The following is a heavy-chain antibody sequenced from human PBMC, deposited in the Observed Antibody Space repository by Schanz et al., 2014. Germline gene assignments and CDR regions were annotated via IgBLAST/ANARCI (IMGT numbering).Heavy chain of an antibody. CDR1: GYTLSAYS. CDR2: VNPSVRGT. J-gene: IGHJ6*03. D-gene: IGHD4-17*01. Sequence: QVQLVQSGAEVKKPGASVKVSCKASGYTLSAYSLHWVRQAPGQGLEWMGIVNPSVRGTHFAREFQGRVTVTSDTSTSTVYMDLSSLRPEDTAVYYCARTTFGKGKTYLGDYHYYHYMDVWGNGTTVTVSS. CDR3: ARTTFGKGKTYLGDYHYYHYMDV. V-gene: IGHV1-46*01.